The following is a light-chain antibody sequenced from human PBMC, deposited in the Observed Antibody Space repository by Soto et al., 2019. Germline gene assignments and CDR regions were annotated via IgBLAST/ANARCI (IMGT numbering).Light chain of an antibody. J-gene: IGKJ1*01. CDR2: DAS. CDR3: QQYNSYWT. CDR1: QSLSTW. V-gene: IGKV1-5*01. Sequence: DIQMTHSPSTLSASVGDRVTITCRASQSLSTWLAWYQQKPGKAPKLLIYDASSLESGVPSRFSGSGSGTEFTLTISSLQPDDFATYFCQQYNSYWTFGQGTKVDIK.